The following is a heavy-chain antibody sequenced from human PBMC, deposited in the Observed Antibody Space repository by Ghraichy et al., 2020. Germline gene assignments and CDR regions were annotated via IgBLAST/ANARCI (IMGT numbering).Heavy chain of an antibody. J-gene: IGHJ2*01. V-gene: IGHV3-74*01. CDR1: GFTFTYW. CDR2: INSDGSST. D-gene: IGHD2-15*01. Sequence: GGSLRLSCAASGFTFTYWMHWFRQAPGNGLVWVARINSDGSSTNYSDSVKGRFTVSRDNAKNTLCLQMNSLRDDDTAVYCCARGPLAPDVVEPATLYFDLWGRGTLVTVSS. CDR3: ARGPLAPDVVEPATLYFDL.